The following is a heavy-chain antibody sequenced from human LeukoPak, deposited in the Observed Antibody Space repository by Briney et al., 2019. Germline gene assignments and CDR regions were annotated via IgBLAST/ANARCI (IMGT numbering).Heavy chain of an antibody. V-gene: IGHV4-34*01. D-gene: IGHD2-8*01. CDR1: GGSFSGYY. J-gene: IGHJ6*02. Sequence: SETLSLTRAVYGGSFSGYYWSWIRQPPGKGLEWIGEINHSGSTNYNPCLKSRVTISVDTSKNQFSLKLSSVTAADTAVYYCARESVLMVYAMPHYYYYGMDVWGQGTTVTVSS. CDR3: ARESVLMVYAMPHYYYYGMDV. CDR2: INHSGST.